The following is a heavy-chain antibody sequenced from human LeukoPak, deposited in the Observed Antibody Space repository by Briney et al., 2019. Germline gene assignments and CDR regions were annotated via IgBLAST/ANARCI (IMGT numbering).Heavy chain of an antibody. J-gene: IGHJ6*02. CDR3: ARARRRITIFGVVTGHGMDV. D-gene: IGHD3-3*01. CDR2: INPNSGGT. V-gene: IGHV1-2*02. CDR1: GYTFTGYY. Sequence: GASVKVSCKASGYTFTGYYMHWVRQAPGQGLEWMGWINPNSGGTNYAQKFQGRVTMTRDTSISTAYMELSRLRSDDTAVYYCARARRRITIFGVVTGHGMDVWGQGTTVTVSS.